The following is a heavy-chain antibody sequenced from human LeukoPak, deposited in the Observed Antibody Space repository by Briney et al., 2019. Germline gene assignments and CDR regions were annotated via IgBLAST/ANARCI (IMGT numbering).Heavy chain of an antibody. D-gene: IGHD4-11*01. J-gene: IGHJ5*02. V-gene: IGHV1-2*02. CDR2: INPNSGGT. CDR1: RYTFTGYY. CDR3: ARATVTNWFDP. Sequence: ASVKVSCKASRYTFTGYYMHWVRQAPGQGLEWMGWINPNSGGTNYAQKFQGRVTMTRDTSTSTAYMELSRLRSDDTAVYYCARATVTNWFDPWGQGTLVTVSS.